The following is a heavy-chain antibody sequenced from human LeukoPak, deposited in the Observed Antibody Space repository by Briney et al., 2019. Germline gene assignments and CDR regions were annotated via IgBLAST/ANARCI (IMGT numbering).Heavy chain of an antibody. CDR2: IYYSGST. D-gene: IGHD6-19*01. Sequence: SETLSLTCTVSGGSISSYYWSWIRQPPGKGLEWIGYIYYSGSTNYNPSLKSRVTISVDTSKNQFSLKLSSVTAADTAVYYCARTTYQWHEKYYFDYWGQGTLVTVS. CDR3: ARTTYQWHEKYYFDY. V-gene: IGHV4-59*01. CDR1: GGSISSYY. J-gene: IGHJ4*02.